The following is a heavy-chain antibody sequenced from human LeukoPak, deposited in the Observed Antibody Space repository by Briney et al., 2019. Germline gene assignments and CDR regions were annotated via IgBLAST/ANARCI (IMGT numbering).Heavy chain of an antibody. Sequence: GASVKVSCKASGYRFTNYYMNWVRQAPGLGPEWMGMINPSGGSTSYAQRFQGRVTMTRDTSTSTVYMELSSLRSEDTAVYYCARERPWGGSAFDVWGQGTMVTVSS. J-gene: IGHJ3*01. CDR2: INPSGGST. CDR3: ARERPWGGSAFDV. V-gene: IGHV1-46*01. CDR1: GYRFTNYY. D-gene: IGHD1-26*01.